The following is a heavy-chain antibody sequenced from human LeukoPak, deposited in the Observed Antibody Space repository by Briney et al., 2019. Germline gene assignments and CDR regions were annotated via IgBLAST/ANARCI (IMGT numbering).Heavy chain of an antibody. D-gene: IGHD3-22*01. J-gene: IGHJ5*02. V-gene: IGHV1-18*01. CDR2: ISAYNGNT. CDR1: GYTFTSYG. CDR3: ARGGRYYYDSSGSMWWFDP. Sequence: ASVKVSCKASGYTFTSYGISWVRQAPGQGLEWMGWISAYNGNTNYAQKLQGRVTMTTDTSTSTAYMELRSLRPDDTAVYYCARGGRYYYDSSGSMWWFDPWGQGTLVTVSS.